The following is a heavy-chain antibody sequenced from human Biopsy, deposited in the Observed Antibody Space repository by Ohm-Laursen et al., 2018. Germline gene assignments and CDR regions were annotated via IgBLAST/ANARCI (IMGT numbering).Heavy chain of an antibody. CDR3: ARGYSRRVSIFEASIYWFDT. CDR2: MIPSSGKT. Sequence: ATVKISCKASGYSFSTYDVNWVRQARGQGLEWMGWMIPSSGKTGYAQRFQGRVTLTTNTSISTAYMELSGLRSEDTAVYFCARGYSRRVSIFEASIYWFDTWGQGILVTVSS. V-gene: IGHV1-8*01. CDR1: GYSFSTYD. J-gene: IGHJ5*02. D-gene: IGHD6-6*01.